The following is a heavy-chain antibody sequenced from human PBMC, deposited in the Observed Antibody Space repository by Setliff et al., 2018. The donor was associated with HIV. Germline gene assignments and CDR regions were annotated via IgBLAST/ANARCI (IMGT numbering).Heavy chain of an antibody. CDR1: GFTFSTYA. D-gene: IGHD3-22*01. J-gene: IGHJ4*02. Sequence: PGGSLRLSCAASGFTFSTYAMSWVRQAPGKGLEWVSGISGWGGSTYNADSVKGRFTISRDNAKNSLYLQMNSLRAEDTAVYYCARPNYYDSSGSFDYWGQGTLVTVSS. CDR2: ISGWGGST. CDR3: ARPNYYDSSGSFDY. V-gene: IGHV3-23*01.